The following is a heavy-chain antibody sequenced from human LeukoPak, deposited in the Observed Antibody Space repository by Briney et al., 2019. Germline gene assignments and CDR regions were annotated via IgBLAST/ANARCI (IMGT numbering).Heavy chain of an antibody. CDR1: GFTVSSNY. D-gene: IGHD5-12*01. V-gene: IGHV3-53*04. J-gene: IGHJ3*02. CDR2: IYSGGST. CDR3: ARLLRSEIDI. Sequence: PGGSLRLSCAASGFTVSSNYMGWVRQAPGKGLEWVSVIYSGGSTYYADSVKGRFTISRHNSKNTLYLQMNSLRAEDTAVYYCARLLRSEIDIWGQGTMVTVSS.